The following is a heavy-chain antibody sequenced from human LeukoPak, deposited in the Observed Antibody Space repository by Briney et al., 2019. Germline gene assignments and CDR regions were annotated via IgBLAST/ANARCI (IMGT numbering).Heavy chain of an antibody. J-gene: IGHJ4*02. Sequence: PSETLSLTCTVSGASVSSGTYFWTWIRQPPGKGLEWIGYISHSGSTNYNPSLKSRVTISLDTSKNQFSLKLSSVTAADTAVYFCARSPSGYRFDYWGQGTLVTVSS. CDR3: ARSPSGYRFDY. CDR2: ISHSGST. D-gene: IGHD3-22*01. V-gene: IGHV4-61*01. CDR1: GASVSSGTYF.